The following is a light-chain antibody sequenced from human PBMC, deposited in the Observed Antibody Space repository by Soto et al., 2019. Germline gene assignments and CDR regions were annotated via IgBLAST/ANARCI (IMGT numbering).Light chain of an antibody. CDR3: QQRSSWPIT. V-gene: IGKV3-11*01. CDR2: DAS. J-gene: IGKJ5*01. CDR1: QSVSSY. Sequence: EIVLTQSPATLSLSPGERGTLXWRASQSVSSYLAWYQQKPGQAPRLLIYDASNRATGVPARFSGSGSGTDFTLTISSLGPEDFAVYYCQQRSSWPITFGQGTRLEIK.